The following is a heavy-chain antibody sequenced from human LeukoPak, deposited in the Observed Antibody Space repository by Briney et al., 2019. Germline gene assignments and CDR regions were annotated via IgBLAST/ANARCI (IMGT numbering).Heavy chain of an antibody. V-gene: IGHV3-23*01. D-gene: IGHD3-10*01. Sequence: GGSLRLTCAASGFTFSNYGMSWVRQAPGKGLEWVSGIGGSGSYSYYADSVKGRFTISRDNAKNSLYLQMNSLRAEDTALYYCAKDKDGSGSYLYYFDYWGQGTLVTVSS. CDR2: IGGSGSYS. CDR1: GFTFSNYG. J-gene: IGHJ4*02. CDR3: AKDKDGSGSYLYYFDY.